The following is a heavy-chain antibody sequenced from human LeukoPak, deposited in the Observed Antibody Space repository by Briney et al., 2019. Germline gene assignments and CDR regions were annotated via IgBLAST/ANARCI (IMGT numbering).Heavy chain of an antibody. J-gene: IGHJ3*02. CDR2: IYHSGST. V-gene: IGHV4-4*02. D-gene: IGHD3-10*01. CDR3: ARGRHYYGSGSYHPFRAFDI. CDR1: GGSISSSKW. Sequence: PSGTLSLTCAVSGGSISSSKWWSWVRQPPGKGLEWIGEIYHSGSTNYNPSLKSRVTITVDKSKNQFSLKLSSATAADTAVYYCARGRHYYGSGSYHPFRAFDIWGQGTMVTVSS.